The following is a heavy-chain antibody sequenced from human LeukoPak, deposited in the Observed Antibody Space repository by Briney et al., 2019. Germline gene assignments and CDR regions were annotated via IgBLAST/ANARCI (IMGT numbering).Heavy chain of an antibody. J-gene: IGHJ3*02. CDR3: ARGIRYFDWVAFDI. V-gene: IGHV1-69*01. Sequence: VASVKVSCKASGGTFSSYAISWVRQAPGQGVEWRGGIIPIFGTANYAQKFQGRVTITADESTSTAYMELSSLRSEDTAVYYCARGIRYFDWVAFDIWGQGTMVTVSS. D-gene: IGHD3-9*01. CDR2: IIPIFGTA. CDR1: GGTFSSYA.